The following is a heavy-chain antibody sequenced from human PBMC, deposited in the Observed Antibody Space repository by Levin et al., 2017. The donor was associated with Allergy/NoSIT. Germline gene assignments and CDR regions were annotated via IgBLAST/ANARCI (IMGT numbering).Heavy chain of an antibody. D-gene: IGHD5-18*01. CDR3: ARVMCPEDTYGGIFDY. CDR2: IHWDDGK. V-gene: IGHV2-70*11. J-gene: IGHJ4*02. CDR1: GFSLGTNGMC. Sequence: SGPTLVKPTQTLTLTCTFSGFSLGTNGMCVSWIRQPPGKALEWLARIHWDDGKYYSTSLKTRLTISKDTSKNQLLLTLTNIAPMDPATYYCARVMCPEDTYGGIFDYWGQGTLVTVSS.